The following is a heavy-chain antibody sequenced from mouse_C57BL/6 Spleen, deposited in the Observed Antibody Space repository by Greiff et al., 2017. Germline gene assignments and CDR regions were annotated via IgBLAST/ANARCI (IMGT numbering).Heavy chain of an antibody. CDR3: ATYYGTDY. D-gene: IGHD2-1*01. CDR2: IDPENGDT. Sequence: VQLQQSGAELVRPGASVKLSCTASGFNIKDDYMHWVKQRPEQGLEWIGWIDPENGDTEYASKFQGKATITADTSSNTAYLQLSSLTSEDTAVYYSATYYGTDYWGQGTTLTVSS. J-gene: IGHJ2*01. CDR1: GFNIKDDY. V-gene: IGHV14-4*01.